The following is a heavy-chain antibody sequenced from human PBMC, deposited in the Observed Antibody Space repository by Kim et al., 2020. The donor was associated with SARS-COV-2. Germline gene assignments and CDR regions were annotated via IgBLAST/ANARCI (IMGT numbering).Heavy chain of an antibody. CDR2: TSYDERSK. V-gene: IGHV3-30*03. J-gene: IGHJ3*02. CDR3: ATESDAFDI. Sequence: GGSLRLSCVASGFNFSSYVMHWVRQAPGKGLEWVAVTSYDERSKYYADSVKGRFTISRDNSKNVLYLQMNSVRGEDTAVYYCATESDAFDIWGQGTMVTVPS. CDR1: GFNFSSYV.